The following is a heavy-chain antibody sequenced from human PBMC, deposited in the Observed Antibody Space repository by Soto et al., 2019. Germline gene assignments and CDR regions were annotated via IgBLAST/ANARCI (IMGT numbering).Heavy chain of an antibody. D-gene: IGHD5-12*01. J-gene: IGHJ5*02. CDR1: GGTFSSFA. CDR2: IIPIFGTA. V-gene: IGHV1-69*13. CDR3: ARGGDEMNWFDP. Sequence: ASVKVSCKASGGTFSSFAISWVRQSPGQGLEWMGGIIPIFGTANYAQKFQGRVTITADESTSTAYMELSSLRSEDTAVYYCARGGDEMNWFDPWGQGTLVTVSS.